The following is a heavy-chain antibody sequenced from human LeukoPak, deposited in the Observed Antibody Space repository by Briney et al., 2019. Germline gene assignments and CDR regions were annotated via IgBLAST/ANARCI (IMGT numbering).Heavy chain of an antibody. CDR1: GFTLSNYW. Sequence: GGSLRLSCAASGFTLSNYWMNWVRQVPGKGLVWVSHINSDGSNIRYADSVKGRFTISRDNAKNSLYLQLDSLRPEDTAVYYCIRDGLGTSPYDLWGQGALVTVSS. CDR2: INSDGSNI. CDR3: IRDGLGTSPYDL. D-gene: IGHD7-27*01. J-gene: IGHJ5*02. V-gene: IGHV3-74*01.